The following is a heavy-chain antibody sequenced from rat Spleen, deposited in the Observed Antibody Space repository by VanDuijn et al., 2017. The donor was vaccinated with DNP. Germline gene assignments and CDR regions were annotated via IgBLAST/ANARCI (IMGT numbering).Heavy chain of an antibody. CDR3: VRWNSGHFDY. Sequence: EVQLVESGGGLVQPGRSMKLSCAASGFTFSDYAMTWIRQVPGKGLEWVASITSSGGSTYYPDSVKGRFTISRDNAKNTLYLQMNSLRSEDMATYYCVRWNSGHFDYWGQGVMVTVSS. D-gene: IGHD4-3*01. CDR2: ITSSGGST. J-gene: IGHJ2*01. V-gene: IGHV5-25*01. CDR1: GFTFSDYA.